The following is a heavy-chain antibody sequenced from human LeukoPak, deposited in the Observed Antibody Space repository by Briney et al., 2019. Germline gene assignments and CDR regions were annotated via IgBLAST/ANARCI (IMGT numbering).Heavy chain of an antibody. D-gene: IGHD2-2*01. CDR3: ARGSDCSSTSCSIDY. CDR2: IYHSGST. Sequence: PSETLSLTCAVSGGSISSSNWWSWVRQPPGKGLEWIGEIYHSGSTNYNPSLKSRVTISVDKSKNQFSLKLSSVTAADTAVYYCARGSDCSSTSCSIDYWGQGTLVTVSS. CDR1: GGSISSSNW. J-gene: IGHJ4*02. V-gene: IGHV4-4*02.